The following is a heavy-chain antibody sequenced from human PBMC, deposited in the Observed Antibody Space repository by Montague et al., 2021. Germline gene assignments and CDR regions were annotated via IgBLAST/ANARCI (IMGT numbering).Heavy chain of an antibody. CDR1: GYSFTRYW. CDR2: IYPGDSDT. Sequence: QSGAEVKKPGESLKISCKGSGYSFTRYWIGWVRQMPGKGLEWMGIIYPGDSDTRCSPSFQGQVTISADKSISTAYLQWSSLEASDTAMYYCARGRGDGNNWAWDFDYWGQGTLVTVSS. J-gene: IGHJ4*02. V-gene: IGHV5-51*01. CDR3: ARGRGDGNNWAWDFDY. D-gene: IGHD5-24*01.